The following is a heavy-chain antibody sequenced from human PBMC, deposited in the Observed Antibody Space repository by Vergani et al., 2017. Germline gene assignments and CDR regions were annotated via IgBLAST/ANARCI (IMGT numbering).Heavy chain of an antibody. V-gene: IGHV3-23*01. Sequence: EVQLLESGGGLVQPGGSLRLSCAASGFTFSSYAMSWVRQAPGKGLEWVSAVSGSGGSTYYADSVKGRFTISRDNSKNTLYLEVNRLRVEDTAVFYCAKDRFSVGATSGFDYWGQGTLVTVSS. CDR2: VSGSGGST. CDR1: GFTFSSYA. J-gene: IGHJ4*02. D-gene: IGHD1-26*01. CDR3: AKDRFSVGATSGFDY.